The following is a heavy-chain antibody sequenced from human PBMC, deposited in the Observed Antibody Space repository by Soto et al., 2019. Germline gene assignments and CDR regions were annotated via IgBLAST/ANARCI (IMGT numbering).Heavy chain of an antibody. CDR1: GFTFSSYA. CDR2: ISGSGGST. Sequence: GGSLRLSCAASGFTFSSYAMSWVRQAPGKGLEWVSAISGSGGSTYYADSVKGRFTISRDNSKNTLYLQMNSLRAEDTAVYYCAKEVLDDYGDYAEPRGLLDAFDIWGQGTMVTVSS. D-gene: IGHD4-17*01. CDR3: AKEVLDDYGDYAEPRGLLDAFDI. J-gene: IGHJ3*02. V-gene: IGHV3-23*01.